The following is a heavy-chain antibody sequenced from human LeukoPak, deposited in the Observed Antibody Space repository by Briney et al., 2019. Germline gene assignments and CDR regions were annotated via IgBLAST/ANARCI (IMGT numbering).Heavy chain of an antibody. CDR2: LRDTEST. J-gene: IGHJ4*02. V-gene: IGHV4-59*11. Sequence: SETLSLTCTVSGASISTHYWSWLRQPPGKELEWIAYLRDTESTKDNPSLKSRVALSTDTCTNQFSLRLTSVTAADTAIYYCATLKRGSVFGYFNFWGQGLLVTVSS. CDR3: ATLKRGSVFGYFNF. D-gene: IGHD3-3*01. CDR1: GASISTHY.